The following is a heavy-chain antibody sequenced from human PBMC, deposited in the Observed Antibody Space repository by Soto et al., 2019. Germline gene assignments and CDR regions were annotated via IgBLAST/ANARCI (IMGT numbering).Heavy chain of an antibody. V-gene: IGHV1-69*02. Sequence: QVQLVQSGAVVKKPGSSMKVSCKTLGDTFSTYPITWVRQAPGQGLEWMGRTIPILAITDYAQKFQGRVTITADRSTTTAYMELSSLNFEDTAVYYCARGGDGSGSESVSDIWGQGTMVTVSS. D-gene: IGHD3-22*01. J-gene: IGHJ3*02. CDR2: TIPILAIT. CDR3: ARGGDGSGSESVSDI. CDR1: GDTFSTYP.